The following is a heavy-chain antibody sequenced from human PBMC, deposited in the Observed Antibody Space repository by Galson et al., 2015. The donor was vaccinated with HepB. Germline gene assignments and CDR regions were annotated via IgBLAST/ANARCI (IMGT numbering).Heavy chain of an antibody. V-gene: IGHV2-5*02. J-gene: IGHJ4*02. CDR1: GFSLSTSGVG. D-gene: IGHD3-10*01. CDR3: ARTAVWFGELYPSYYFDY. CDR2: IYWDDDK. Sequence: PALVKPTQTLTLTCTFSGFSLSTSGVGVGWIRQPPGKALEWLALIYWDDDKRYSPSLKSRLTITKDTSKNQVVLTMTNMDPVDTATYYCARTAVWFGELYPSYYFDYWGQGTLVTVSS.